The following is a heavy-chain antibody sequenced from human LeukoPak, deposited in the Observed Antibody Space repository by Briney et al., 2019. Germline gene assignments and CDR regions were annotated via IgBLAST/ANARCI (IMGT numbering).Heavy chain of an antibody. CDR2: IYPGDSDT. V-gene: IGHV5-51*01. CDR1: GYSFTSYW. J-gene: IGHJ3*02. D-gene: IGHD3-16*01. Sequence: GESLKISCKGSGYSFTSYWIGWVRQMPGKGLEWMGIIYPGDSDTRYSPSFQGQVTISADKSISTAYLQWSSLKASDTPMYYCARPHAIVKGEAFDIGGQGTMSTVSS. CDR3: ARPHAIVKGEAFDI.